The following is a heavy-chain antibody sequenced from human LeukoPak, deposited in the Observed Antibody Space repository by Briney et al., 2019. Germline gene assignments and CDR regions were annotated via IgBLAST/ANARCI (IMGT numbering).Heavy chain of an antibody. CDR3: ARGDRGLQFYYYYYMDV. J-gene: IGHJ6*03. Sequence: PSETLSLTCAVYGGSFSGYYWSWIRQPPGQGLEWIGEINHSGSTNYNPSLKSRVTISVDTSKNQFSLKLSSVTAADTAVYYCARGDRGLQFYYYYYMDVWGKGTTVTVSS. CDR1: GGSFSGYY. D-gene: IGHD3-22*01. CDR2: INHSGST. V-gene: IGHV4-34*01.